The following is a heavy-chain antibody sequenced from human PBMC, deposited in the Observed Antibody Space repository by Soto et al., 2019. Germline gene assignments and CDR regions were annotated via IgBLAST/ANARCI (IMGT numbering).Heavy chain of an antibody. V-gene: IGHV5-10-1*01. D-gene: IGHD5-18*01. CDR1: GYSFTTYW. CDR3: ARLRGKTAMITLLDYYYHYGMDV. CDR2: IDPSDSYT. Sequence: PGESLKISCEGSGYSFTTYWISWVRQMPGKGLEWMGRIDPSDSYTNYSPSFQGHVTISADKSISTAYLQWSSLKASDTAIYYCARLRGKTAMITLLDYYYHYGMDVWGQGTTVTVSS. J-gene: IGHJ6*02.